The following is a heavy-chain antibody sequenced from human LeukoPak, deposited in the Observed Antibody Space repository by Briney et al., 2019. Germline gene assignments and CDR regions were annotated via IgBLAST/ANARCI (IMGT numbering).Heavy chain of an antibody. V-gene: IGHV1-69*04. CDR1: GGTFSSYA. J-gene: IGHJ3*02. CDR2: IIPILGIA. D-gene: IGHD3-22*01. CDR3: ARGPVRNYYDSSGSAFDI. Sequence: SVKVSCKASGGTFSSYAISWVRPAPGQGLAWMGRIIPILGIANYAQKFQGRVTITADKSTSTAYMELSSLRSEDTAVYYCARGPVRNYYDSSGSAFDIWGQGTMVTVSS.